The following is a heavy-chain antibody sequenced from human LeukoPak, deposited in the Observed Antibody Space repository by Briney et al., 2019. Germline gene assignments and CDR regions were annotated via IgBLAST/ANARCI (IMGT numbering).Heavy chain of an antibody. Sequence: SETLSLTCTVSGGSISTSTYYWGWIRQPPGKGLEWLGSIYYSGTLYHNPSLKSRVTMSVDTSRNQFSLKLTSVTAADTAVYYCARLLYDRSGYYYFDFWGQGTLVTVSS. CDR2: IYYSGTL. CDR1: GGSISTSTYY. CDR3: ARLLYDRSGYYYFDF. D-gene: IGHD3-22*01. V-gene: IGHV4-39*01. J-gene: IGHJ4*02.